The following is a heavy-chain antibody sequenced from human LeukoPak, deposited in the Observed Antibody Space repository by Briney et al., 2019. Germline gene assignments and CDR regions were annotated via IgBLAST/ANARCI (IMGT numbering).Heavy chain of an antibody. CDR2: INPSGGST. J-gene: IGHJ4*02. D-gene: IGHD3-10*01. V-gene: IGHV1-46*01. CDR1: GYTFTSYY. Sequence: ASVKVSCKASGYTFTSYYMHWVRQAPGQGLEWMGIINPSGGSTSYAQKFQGRVTMTRDTSTSTVYMELSSLRSEDTAVYYCARSPDRYYYGSGSYPARYFDYWGQGTLVTVSS. CDR3: ARSPDRYYYGSGSYPARYFDY.